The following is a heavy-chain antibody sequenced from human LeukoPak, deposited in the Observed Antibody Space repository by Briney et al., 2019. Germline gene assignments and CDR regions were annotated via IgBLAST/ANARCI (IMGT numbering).Heavy chain of an antibody. V-gene: IGHV4-34*01. J-gene: IGHJ4*02. CDR1: GGSFSGYY. CDR3: ASDSGSYSNYFDY. D-gene: IGHD1-26*01. CDR2: INHSGST. Sequence: SETLSLTCAVYGGSFSGYYWSWIRQPPGKGLEWIGEINHSGSTNYNPSLKSRVTISVDTSKNQFSLKLSSVTAADTAVYYCASDSGSYSNYFDYWGQGTLVTVSS.